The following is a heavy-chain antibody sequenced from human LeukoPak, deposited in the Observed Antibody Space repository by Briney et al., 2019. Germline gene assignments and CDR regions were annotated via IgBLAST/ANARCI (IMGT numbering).Heavy chain of an antibody. D-gene: IGHD5-12*01. J-gene: IGHJ6*03. V-gene: IGHV1-2*02. Sequence: SVKVSCKASGYTFTGYYMHWVRQAPGQGLEWMGWINPNSGGTNYAQKFQGRVTMTRDTSISTAYMELSRLRSDDTAVYYCARAQRYSDYERGGYYYYMDVLGKGTTVGISS. CDR2: INPNSGGT. CDR3: ARAQRYSDYERGGYYYYMDV. CDR1: GYTFTGYY.